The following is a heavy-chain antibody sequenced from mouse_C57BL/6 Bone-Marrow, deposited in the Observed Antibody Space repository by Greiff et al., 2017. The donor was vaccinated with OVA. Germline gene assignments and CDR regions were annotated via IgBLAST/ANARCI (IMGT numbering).Heavy chain of an antibody. CDR3: TDYGSAD. J-gene: IGHJ3*01. Sequence: EVKLMESGGGLVQPGGSMKLSCAASGFTFSDAWMDWVRQSPEQGLEWVAEIRNKANNPATYYAESVKGRFTISRDDSKSSVYLQMNSLRAEDTGIYYCTDYGSADWGQGTLVTVSA. V-gene: IGHV6-6*01. D-gene: IGHD1-1*01. CDR1: GFTFSDAW. CDR2: IRNKANNPAT.